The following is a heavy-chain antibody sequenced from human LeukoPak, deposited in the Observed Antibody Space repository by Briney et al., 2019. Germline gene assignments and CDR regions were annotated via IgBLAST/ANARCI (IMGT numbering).Heavy chain of an antibody. J-gene: IGHJ4*02. CDR3: ARTQSPYDSSGSPGY. CDR2: ISGTGATS. V-gene: IGHV3-23*01. D-gene: IGHD3-22*01. CDR1: GFIFNNYA. Sequence: GGSLRLSCAASGFIFNNYALNWVRQAPGKGLEWVSGISGTGATSYYVDSVKGRFTISRDNSKNTLYLQMNSLRAEDTAVYYCARTQSPYDSSGSPGYWGQGTLVTVSS.